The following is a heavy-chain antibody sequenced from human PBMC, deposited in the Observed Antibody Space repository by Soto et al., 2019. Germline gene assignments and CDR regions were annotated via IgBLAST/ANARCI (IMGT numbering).Heavy chain of an antibody. CDR2: IKQDGSDN. CDR3: ARDLGFCSGDNCYDAFDI. V-gene: IGHV3-7*01. CDR1: GFTFSNYW. J-gene: IGHJ3*02. Sequence: VQVVESGGGLVQPGGSLRLSCAASGFTFSNYWMTWVRQAPGKGLEWVANIKQDGSDNHYLDSVRGRFTISRDNAKNSLYLEVNNLRAEDTAVYYCARDLGFCSGDNCYDAFDIWGRGTMVTVSS. D-gene: IGHD2-15*01.